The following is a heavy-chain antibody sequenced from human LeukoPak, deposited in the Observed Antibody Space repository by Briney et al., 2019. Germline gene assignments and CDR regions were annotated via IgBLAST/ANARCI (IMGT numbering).Heavy chain of an antibody. V-gene: IGHV4-31*03. J-gene: IGHJ4*02. CDR2: IYYSGST. Sequence: SETLSLTCTVSGGSISSGGYYWSWIGQHPGKGLEWIGYIYYSGSTYYNPSLKSRVTISVDTSKNQFSLKLSSVTAADTAVYYCASLMVRGVLYYFDYWGQGTLVTVSS. D-gene: IGHD3-10*01. CDR3: ASLMVRGVLYYFDY. CDR1: GGSISSGGYY.